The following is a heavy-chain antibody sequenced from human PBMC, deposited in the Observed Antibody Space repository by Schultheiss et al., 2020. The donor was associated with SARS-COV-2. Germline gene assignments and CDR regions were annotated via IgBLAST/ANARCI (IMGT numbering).Heavy chain of an antibody. CDR2: MNPNSGNT. J-gene: IGHJ2*01. V-gene: IGHV1-8*01. CDR3: ARGLSGYDYGGNSAWYFDL. CDR1: GYTFTSYD. D-gene: IGHD4-23*01. Sequence: ASVKVSCKASGYTFTSYDINWVRQATGQGLEWMGWMNPNSGNTGYAQKFQGRVTMTRNTSISIAYMELSSLRSEDTAVYYCARGLSGYDYGGNSAWYFDLWGRGTLVTVSS.